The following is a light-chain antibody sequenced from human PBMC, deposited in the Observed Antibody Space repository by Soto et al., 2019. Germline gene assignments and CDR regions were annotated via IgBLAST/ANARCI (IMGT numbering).Light chain of an antibody. CDR3: STWDDSLNGVV. CDR1: SSNIGSNT. V-gene: IGLV1-44*01. J-gene: IGLJ3*02. CDR2: NND. Sequence: QSVLTQPTSASGTPGQRVTISCSGSSSNIGSNTVKWYQQLPGTAPKLLIHNNDQRPSGIPDRFSGSRSGTSASLAISGLQSEDEADYYCSTWDDSLNGVVFGGGTKLTVL.